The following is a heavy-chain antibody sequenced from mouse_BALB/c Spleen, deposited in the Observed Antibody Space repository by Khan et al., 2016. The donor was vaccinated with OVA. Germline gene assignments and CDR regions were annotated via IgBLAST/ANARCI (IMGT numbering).Heavy chain of an antibody. Sequence: VQLQQSGAELARPGASVKLSCKASGYTFTDYYINWVKQRTGQGLEWIGEIYPGSGNTYYNEKFKDKATLTADKSSSTAFMQLNSLTSEDSPEYFCARSGIGAFAYWGQGTLVTVSA. CDR1: GYTFTDYY. V-gene: IGHV1-77*01. J-gene: IGHJ3*01. D-gene: IGHD1-1*02. CDR3: ARSGIGAFAY. CDR2: IYPGSGNT.